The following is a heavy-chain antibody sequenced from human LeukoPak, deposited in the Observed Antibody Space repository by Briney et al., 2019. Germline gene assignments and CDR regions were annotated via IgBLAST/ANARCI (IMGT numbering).Heavy chain of an antibody. CDR3: ARGVPKTSYYYYYMDV. J-gene: IGHJ6*03. Sequence: GGSLGLSCAVSGFTLSNYSMNWVRQAPGKGLEWISYISGSGFTIHYADSVKGRFTISRDNAKNSLYLQMNSLRAEDTAVYYCARGVPKTSYYYYYMDVWGKGTTVTVSS. CDR2: ISGSGFTI. V-gene: IGHV3-48*01. CDR1: GFTLSNYS. D-gene: IGHD4-11*01.